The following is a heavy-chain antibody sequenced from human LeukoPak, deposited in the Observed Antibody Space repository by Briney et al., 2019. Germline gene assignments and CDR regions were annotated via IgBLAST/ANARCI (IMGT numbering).Heavy chain of an antibody. CDR1: GFTFSSYG. V-gene: IGHV3-30*18. CDR3: AKVPDSRRYYYYYYGMDV. CDR2: ISYDGSNK. Sequence: PGGSLRLSCAASGFTFSSYGMHWVRQAPGKGLEWVAVISYDGSNKYYADSVKGRFTISRDNSKNTLYLQMNSLRAEDTAVYYCAKVPDSRRYYYYYYGMDVWGQGTTVTVSS. D-gene: IGHD3-22*01. J-gene: IGHJ6*02.